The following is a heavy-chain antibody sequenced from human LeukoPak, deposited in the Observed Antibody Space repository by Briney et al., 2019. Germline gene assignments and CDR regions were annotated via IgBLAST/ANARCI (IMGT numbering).Heavy chain of an antibody. CDR1: GFTFSSYE. Sequence: GGSLRLSCAASGFTFSSYEMNWVRQAPGKGLEWVSYISGSGSTIYYADSVQGRFTISRDNAKNSLYLQMSSLRAEDTAVYYCARDGVAGFYGFDFWGQGTMVTVSA. CDR3: ARDGVAGFYGFDF. V-gene: IGHV3-48*03. CDR2: ISGSGSTI. D-gene: IGHD6-19*01. J-gene: IGHJ3*01.